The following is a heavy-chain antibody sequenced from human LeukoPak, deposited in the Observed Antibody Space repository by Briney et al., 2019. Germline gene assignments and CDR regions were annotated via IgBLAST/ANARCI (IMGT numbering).Heavy chain of an antibody. CDR1: GYTFIHYG. CDR3: ARSTSGWSVDF. V-gene: IGHV1-18*01. Sequence: GGSVKVSCKASGYTFIHYGVSWVRQAAGQGLEGMGWINSNEGGTIYAENLQGRVTLTTDTSTSTLYMELRPLRSDDTAVYYCARSTSGWSVDFWGQGTLVTVSS. D-gene: IGHD6-19*01. J-gene: IGHJ4*02. CDR2: INSNEGGT.